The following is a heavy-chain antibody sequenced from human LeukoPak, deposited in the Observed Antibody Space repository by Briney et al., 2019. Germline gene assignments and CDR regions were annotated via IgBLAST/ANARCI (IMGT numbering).Heavy chain of an antibody. CDR3: AKLTAAVGGYFDG. V-gene: IGHV3-23*01. CDR1: GFTFSSYA. D-gene: IGHD6-19*01. Sequence: RGALRVSCVASGFTFSSYAVSSVRQAPGKGLEWVSAISSSGGSTYCADSVKGRFTTSRDNSKNTLYLQMNSLRADDTAVDYCAKLTAAVGGYFDGWGQGTLVTVSS. J-gene: IGHJ4*02. CDR2: ISSSGGST.